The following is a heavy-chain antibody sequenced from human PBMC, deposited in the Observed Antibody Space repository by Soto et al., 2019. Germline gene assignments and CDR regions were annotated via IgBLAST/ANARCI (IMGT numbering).Heavy chain of an antibody. CDR2: MNQDGSEK. V-gene: IGHV3-7*03. Sequence: EVQLVESGGGLVQPGGSLRLSCAASGFTFSNYWMSWVRQAPGKGLEWVANMNQDGSEKYYMDSVKGRFTISRDSAKNSLYLQMNRLRAEDTAVYYCARDLGYCSTTSGPQIFDYWGQGTLVPVSS. CDR1: GFTFSNYW. CDR3: ARDLGYCSTTSGPQIFDY. J-gene: IGHJ4*02. D-gene: IGHD2-2*01.